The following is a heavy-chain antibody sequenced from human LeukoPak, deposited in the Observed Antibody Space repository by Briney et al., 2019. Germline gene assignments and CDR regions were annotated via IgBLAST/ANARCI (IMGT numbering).Heavy chain of an antibody. CDR3: ARGGPPDMEPRPCDF. V-gene: IGHV3-7*01. J-gene: IGHJ4*02. Sequence: PGGSLILSCVASGFTFSNYWMSWVRQAPGKGLERVAYIAHDGREKACVDSVKGRFTISRDNAKNSLYLQMNSLRVEDTAVYYCARGGPPDMEPRPCDFWGQGTLVTVSS. CDR2: IAHDGREK. D-gene: IGHD6-6*01. CDR1: GFTFSNYW.